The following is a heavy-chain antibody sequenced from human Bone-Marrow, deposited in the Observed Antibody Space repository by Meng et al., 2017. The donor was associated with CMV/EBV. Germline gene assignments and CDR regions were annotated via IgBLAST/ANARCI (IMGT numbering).Heavy chain of an antibody. D-gene: IGHD3-9*01. CDR1: GFPFSSYA. V-gene: IGHV3-23*01. J-gene: IGHJ4*02. CDR2: ISGSGGST. Sequence: ASGFPFSSYAMSWVRQAPGKGLEWVSAISGSGGSTYYADSVKGRFTISRDNSKNTLYLQMNSLRAEDTAVYYCAKHQAGGPQGGLTNWGQGSLVTVSS. CDR3: AKHQAGGPQGGLTN.